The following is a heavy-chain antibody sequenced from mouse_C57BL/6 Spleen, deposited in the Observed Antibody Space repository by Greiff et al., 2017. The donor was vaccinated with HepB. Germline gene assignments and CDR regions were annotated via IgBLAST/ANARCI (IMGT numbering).Heavy chain of an antibody. V-gene: IGHV1-69*01. CDR1: GYTFTSYW. J-gene: IGHJ2*01. CDR2: IDPSDSYT. Sequence: QVQLQQPGAELVMPGASVKLSCKASGYTFTSYWMHWVKQRPGQGLEWIGEIDPSDSYTNYNQKFKGKSTLTVDKSSSTAYMQLSSLTSEDSAVYYCARRATVVATDFDYWGQGTTLTVSS. CDR3: ARRATVVATDFDY. D-gene: IGHD1-1*01.